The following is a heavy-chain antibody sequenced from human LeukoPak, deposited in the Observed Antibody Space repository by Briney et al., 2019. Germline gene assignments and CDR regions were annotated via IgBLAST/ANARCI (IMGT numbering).Heavy chain of an antibody. CDR1: GYTFTGYY. D-gene: IGHD5-18*01. CDR2: INPNSGGT. CDR3: ARGWIRLWLLPSQYNWFDP. Sequence: ASVTVSCKASGYTFTGYYMHWVRQAPGQGLEWMGWINPNSGGTNYAQKFQGRVTMTRDTSISTAYMELSRLRSDDTAVYYCARGWIRLWLLPSQYNWFDPWGQGTLVTVSS. V-gene: IGHV1-2*02. J-gene: IGHJ5*02.